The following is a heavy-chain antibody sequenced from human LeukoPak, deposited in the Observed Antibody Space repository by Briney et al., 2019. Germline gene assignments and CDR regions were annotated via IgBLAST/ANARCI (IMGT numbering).Heavy chain of an antibody. V-gene: IGHV1-2*02. D-gene: IGHD3-22*01. Sequence: ASVKVSCKASGYTFTGYYMHWVRQAPGQGLEWMGWINPNSGGTNYAQKLQGRVTMTRDTSISTAYMELSRLRSDDTAVYYCARVVVGGSSGYYASGEGDYWGQGTLVTVSS. CDR2: INPNSGGT. CDR1: GYTFTGYY. CDR3: ARVVVGGSSGYYASGEGDY. J-gene: IGHJ4*02.